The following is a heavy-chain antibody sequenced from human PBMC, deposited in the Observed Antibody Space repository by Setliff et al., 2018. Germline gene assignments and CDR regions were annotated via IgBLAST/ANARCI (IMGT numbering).Heavy chain of an antibody. Sequence: SETLSLTCTVPGDSISSISYYWGWIRQPPGKGLEWIGTMYDSGKTYYNPSLKSRVTISVDTSKNQFSLRVRSVTAADTAVYYCATCRYQVPYDYWGQGNLVTVSS. CDR1: GDSISSISYY. J-gene: IGHJ4*02. D-gene: IGHD2-2*01. V-gene: IGHV4-39*01. CDR3: ATCRYQVPYDY. CDR2: MYDSGKT.